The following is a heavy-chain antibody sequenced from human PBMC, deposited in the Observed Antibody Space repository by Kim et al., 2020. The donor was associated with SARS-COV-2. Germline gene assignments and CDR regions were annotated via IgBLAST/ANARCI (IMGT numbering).Heavy chain of an antibody. Sequence: SETLSLTCAVYGGSFSGYYWSWIRQPPGKGLEWIGEINHSGSTNYNPSLKSRVTISVDTSKNQFSLKLSSVTAADTAVYYCARGRLGTTVTYWGQGTLVTVSS. CDR1: GGSFSGYY. CDR2: INHSGST. J-gene: IGHJ4*02. V-gene: IGHV4-34*01. D-gene: IGHD4-17*01. CDR3: ARGRLGTTVTY.